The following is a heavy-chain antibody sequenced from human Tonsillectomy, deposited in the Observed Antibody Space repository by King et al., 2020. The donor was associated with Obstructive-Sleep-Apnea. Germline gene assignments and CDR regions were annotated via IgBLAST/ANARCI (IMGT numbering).Heavy chain of an antibody. CDR1: GGTFSTYV. CDR3: AKASHSSGEGGMDV. Sequence: QIQLVQSGAEVKKPGSSVKVSCKASGGTFSTYVFNWVRQAPGQGLEWMGRIIPILGITNYAQKFQGRVTITADKSTSTGYMELSSLRSEDTAVYYCAKASHSSGEGGMDVWGQGTTVTVSS. CDR2: IIPILGIT. D-gene: IGHD6-19*01. J-gene: IGHJ6*02. V-gene: IGHV1-69*04.